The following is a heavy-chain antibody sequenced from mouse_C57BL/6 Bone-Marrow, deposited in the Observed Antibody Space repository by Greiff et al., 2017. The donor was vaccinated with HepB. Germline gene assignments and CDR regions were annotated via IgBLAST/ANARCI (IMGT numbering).Heavy chain of an antibody. Sequence: QVQLQQPGAELVMPGASVKLSCKASGYTFTSYWMHWVKQRPGQGLEWIGEIDPSDSYTNYNQKFKGKSTLTVDKSSSTAYMQLSSLTSEDSAVYYCARPYYHGSSTGFAYWGQGTLVTVSA. D-gene: IGHD1-1*01. J-gene: IGHJ3*01. CDR1: GYTFTSYW. CDR2: IDPSDSYT. V-gene: IGHV1-69*01. CDR3: ARPYYHGSSTGFAY.